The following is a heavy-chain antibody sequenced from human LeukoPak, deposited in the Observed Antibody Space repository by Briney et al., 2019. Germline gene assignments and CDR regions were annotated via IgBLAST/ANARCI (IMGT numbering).Heavy chain of an antibody. D-gene: IGHD3-10*01. V-gene: IGHV3-21*04. CDR3: ARRSGDRAFDI. CDR1: GFTFSSYS. Sequence: PGGSLRLSCVASGFTFSSYSMNWVRQAPGKGLEWVSSISSSSSYIYYADSVKGRFTISRDNAKNSLYLQMNSLRLEDMALYYCARRSGDRAFDIWGQGTMVTVSS. J-gene: IGHJ3*02. CDR2: ISSSSSYI.